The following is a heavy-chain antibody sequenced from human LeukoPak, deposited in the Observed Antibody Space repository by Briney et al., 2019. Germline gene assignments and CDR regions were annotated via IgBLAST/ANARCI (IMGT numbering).Heavy chain of an antibody. V-gene: IGHV4-59*01. CDR1: GDSISGNY. CDR3: ARVNKYYYGSGSYYPDY. CDR2: IYYSGST. Sequence: SETLSLTCTVSGDSISGNYWSWIRQPPGKGLEWIGYIYYSGSTNYNPSLKSRVTISVDTSKNQFSLKLSSVTAADTAVYYCARVNKYYYGSGSYYPDYWGQGTLVTVSS. J-gene: IGHJ4*02. D-gene: IGHD3-10*01.